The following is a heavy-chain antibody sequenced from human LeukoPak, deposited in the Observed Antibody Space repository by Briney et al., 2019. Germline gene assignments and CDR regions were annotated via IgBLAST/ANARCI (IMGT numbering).Heavy chain of an antibody. V-gene: IGHV3-23*01. J-gene: IGHJ3*02. Sequence: PGGSLRLSCAASGFTFSNYWMHWVRQAPGKGLVWVSAISGSGGSTYYADSVKGRFTISRDNSKNTLYLQMNSLRAEDTAVYYCAKSNGYGLIDIWGQGTMVTVSS. CDR3: AKSNGYGLIDI. CDR2: ISGSGGST. CDR1: GFTFSNYW. D-gene: IGHD3-10*01.